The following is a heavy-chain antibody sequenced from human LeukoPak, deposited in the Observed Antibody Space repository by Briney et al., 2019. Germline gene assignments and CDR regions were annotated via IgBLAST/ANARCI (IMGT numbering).Heavy chain of an antibody. V-gene: IGHV3-48*01. D-gene: IGHD3-22*01. CDR3: ARNRGQWLSDY. CDR2: ISKSGSTI. CDR1: GFTFSGYS. J-gene: IGHJ4*02. Sequence: GGSLRLSCAASGFTFSGYSMNWVRQAPGKGLEWVSYISKSGSTIYYADSVKGRFTISRDNAKNSLYLQMNSLRAEDTAVYYCARNRGQWLSDYWGQGTLVTVSS.